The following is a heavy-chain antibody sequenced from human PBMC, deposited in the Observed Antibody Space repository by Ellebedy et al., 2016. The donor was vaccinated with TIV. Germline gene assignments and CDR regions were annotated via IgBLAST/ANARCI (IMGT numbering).Heavy chain of an antibody. V-gene: IGHV4-59*02. CDR3: ARTKAVAGTFCFDS. D-gene: IGHD6-19*01. Sequence: GSLRLSCTVSGGAVGGEYWSWIRQPPGKGLEWIGYVFYSGSTHYHPSLKSRVTISVDTSRNQFSLKLSSVTAAATAVYYCARTKAVAGTFCFDSWGQGTLVPVSS. CDR1: GGAVGGEY. J-gene: IGHJ4*02. CDR2: VFYSGST.